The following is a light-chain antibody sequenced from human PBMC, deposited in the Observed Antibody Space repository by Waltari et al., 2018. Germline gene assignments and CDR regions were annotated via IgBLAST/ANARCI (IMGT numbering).Light chain of an antibody. V-gene: IGKV4-1*01. CDR2: WAS. Sequence: DIVMTQSPESLAVSLGERATINCKSSQSVLYSSNNKNYLAWYQQKPGQPPKLLIYWASTRESGVPDRFSGSGSGTDFTPTISSLQAEDVAVYYCQQYYSTPPMHTFGQGTKLEIK. CDR1: QSVLYSSNNKNY. CDR3: QQYYSTPPMHT. J-gene: IGKJ2*01.